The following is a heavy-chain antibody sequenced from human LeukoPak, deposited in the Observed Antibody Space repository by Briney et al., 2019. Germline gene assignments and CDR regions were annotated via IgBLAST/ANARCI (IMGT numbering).Heavy chain of an antibody. CDR1: GYTFTGYY. D-gene: IGHD3-16*01. V-gene: IGHV1-2*02. CDR3: AREPPWGPYAFDI. CDR2: INPNSGGT. Sequence: ASVKVSCKASGYTFTGYYMHWVRQAPGQGLEWMGWINPNSGGTNYAQKFQGRVTMTRDTSTSTAYMELSSLRSEDTAVYYCAREPPWGPYAFDIWGQGTMVTVSS. J-gene: IGHJ3*02.